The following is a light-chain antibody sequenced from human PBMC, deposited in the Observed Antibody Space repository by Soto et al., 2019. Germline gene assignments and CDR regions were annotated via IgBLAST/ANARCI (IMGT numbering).Light chain of an antibody. CDR1: SSDVGGYNY. Sequence: QSVLTQPASVSGSPGQSITISCTGASSDVGGYNYVSWYQQHPGKAPKLMIYDVSDRPSGVSNRFSGSKSGSTASLTISGLQAEDEADYYCSSYTSSSTRVFGTGTQLTVL. CDR3: SSYTSSSTRV. V-gene: IGLV2-14*01. J-gene: IGLJ1*01. CDR2: DVS.